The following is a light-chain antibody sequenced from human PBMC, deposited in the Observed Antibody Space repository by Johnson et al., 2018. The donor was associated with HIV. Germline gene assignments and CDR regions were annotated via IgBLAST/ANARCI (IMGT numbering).Light chain of an antibody. CDR3: GTLDSSLSAYV. CDR2: DNN. V-gene: IGLV1-51*01. J-gene: IGLJ1*01. Sequence: QSMLTQPPSVSAAPGQKVTISCSGSSSNIGNNYVSWYQQLPGTAPKLLIYDNNKRPSGIPDRFSGSKSGTSATLGITGLQTGDEADYYCGTLDSSLSAYVFGTGTKVTVL. CDR1: SSNIGNNY.